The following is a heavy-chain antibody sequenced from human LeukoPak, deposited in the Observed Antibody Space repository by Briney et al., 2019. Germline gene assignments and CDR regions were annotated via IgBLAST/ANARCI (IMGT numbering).Heavy chain of an antibody. Sequence: SETLSLTCAVYGGSFSGCYWSWIRQPPGKGLEWIGEINHSGSTNYNPSLKSRVTISVDTSKNQFSLKLSSVTAADTAVYYCARGARYCSSTSCSHFDYWGQGTLVTVSS. V-gene: IGHV4-34*01. D-gene: IGHD2-2*01. CDR1: GGSFSGCY. CDR3: ARGARYCSSTSCSHFDY. CDR2: INHSGST. J-gene: IGHJ4*02.